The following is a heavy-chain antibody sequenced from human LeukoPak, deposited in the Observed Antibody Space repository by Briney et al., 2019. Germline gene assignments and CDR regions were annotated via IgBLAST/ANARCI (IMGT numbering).Heavy chain of an antibody. V-gene: IGHV6-1*01. CDR1: GDSVSTNSAA. CDR3: ARGAVAHFDS. Sequence: SQTLSLTCAISGDSVSTNSAAWNWIRQSPSRGLEWLGRTYYRSKWYNDYAVSVKSRITINPDTSKNQCSLHLNFVTPEDTAVYYCARGAVAHFDSWGQGTLVTVSS. D-gene: IGHD6-19*01. J-gene: IGHJ4*02. CDR2: TYYRSKWYN.